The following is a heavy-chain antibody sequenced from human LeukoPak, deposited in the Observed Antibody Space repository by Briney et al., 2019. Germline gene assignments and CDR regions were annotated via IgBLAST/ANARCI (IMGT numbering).Heavy chain of an antibody. CDR1: GFNFRAYA. Sequence: GGSLRLSCAASGFNFRAYAMTWVRQAPGKGLDRVSGISGSGGTTYYADSVRGRFTISRDNSKNTVYLQLNNLRAEDTAVYYCAKDGVATQHALDIWGHGTMVTVSS. J-gene: IGHJ3*02. CDR2: ISGSGGTT. V-gene: IGHV3-23*01. D-gene: IGHD5-12*01. CDR3: AKDGVATQHALDI.